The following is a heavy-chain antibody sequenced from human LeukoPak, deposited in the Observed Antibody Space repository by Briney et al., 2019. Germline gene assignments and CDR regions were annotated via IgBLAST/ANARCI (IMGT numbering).Heavy chain of an antibody. CDR3: AKDNYYDSSGYYTSWYYFDY. D-gene: IGHD3-22*01. CDR2: IWYDGSNK. J-gene: IGHJ4*02. Sequence: QSGRSLRLSCAASGFTFSSYGMHWVRQAPGKGLEWVAVIWYDGSNKYYADSVKGRFTISRDNSKNTLYLQMNSLRAEDTAVYYCAKDNYYDSSGYYTSWYYFDYWGQGTLVTVSS. CDR1: GFTFSSYG. V-gene: IGHV3-33*06.